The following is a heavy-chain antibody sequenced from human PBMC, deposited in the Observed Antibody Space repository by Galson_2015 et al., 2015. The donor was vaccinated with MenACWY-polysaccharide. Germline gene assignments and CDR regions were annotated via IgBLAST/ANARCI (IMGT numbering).Heavy chain of an antibody. D-gene: IGHD2-2*01. J-gene: IGHJ6*02. CDR2: INPSGGST. Sequence: SVKVSCKASGYTFTSYYTHWVRQAPGQGLEWMGIINPSGGSTSYAQKFQGRVTMTRDTSTSTVYMELSSLRSEDTAVYYCARRSRDIVVAPAAYDSCSPNYCMDVWGQGTTVTVSS. V-gene: IGHV1-46*01. CDR1: GYTFTSYY. CDR3: ARRSRDIVVAPAAYDSCSPNYCMDV.